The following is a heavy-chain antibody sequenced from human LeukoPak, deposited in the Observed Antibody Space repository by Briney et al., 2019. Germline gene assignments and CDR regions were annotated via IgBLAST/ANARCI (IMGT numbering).Heavy chain of an antibody. V-gene: IGHV4-59*01. J-gene: IGHJ3*02. CDR3: ARAAYYEIGYALNI. CDR2: IYDSGST. Sequence: SSETLSLTCTVSGGSISNYYLSWIRQPPGKGLEWIGYIYDSGSTNNYNPSLKSRVTISVDTSKDQFSLRLSSVTAADTAVYYCARAAYYEIGYALNIWGQGTMVAVSS. D-gene: IGHD3-9*01. CDR1: GGSISNYY.